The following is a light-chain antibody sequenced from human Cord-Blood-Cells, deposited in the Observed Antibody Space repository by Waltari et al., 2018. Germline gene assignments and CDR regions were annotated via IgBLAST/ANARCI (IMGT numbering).Light chain of an antibody. CDR1: RGINVGTYR. CDR2: YKSDSDK. Sequence: QAVLTQPSSLSASPGASASLTCTLRRGINVGTYRIYWYQQKPGSPPQYLLRYKSDSDKQQGSGFPSRFSGSKDASANAGILLISGLQSEDEADYYCMIGHSSAGVFGGGTKLTVL. CDR3: MIGHSSAGV. V-gene: IGLV5-45*03. J-gene: IGLJ3*02.